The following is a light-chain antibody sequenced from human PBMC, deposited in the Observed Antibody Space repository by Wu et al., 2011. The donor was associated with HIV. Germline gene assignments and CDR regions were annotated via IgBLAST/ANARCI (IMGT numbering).Light chain of an antibody. CDR2: NTS. J-gene: IGKJ5*01. Sequence: EIVVTQSPATLSLSPGQRATLSCRASQSVNNHLAWYQQKPGQTPRLLIHNTSSRATGIPDRFRGSGSGTDFTLTISRLEPEDFAVYYCQQYGRSPITFGQGTRLEIK. CDR1: QSVNNH. CDR3: QQYGRSPIT. V-gene: IGKV3-20*01.